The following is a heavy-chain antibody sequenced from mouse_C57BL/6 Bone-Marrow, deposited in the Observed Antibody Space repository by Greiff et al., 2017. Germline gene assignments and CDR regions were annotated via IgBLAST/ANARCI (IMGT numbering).Heavy chain of an antibody. D-gene: IGHD2-4*01. CDR3: ARVGIYYDYAGFAY. CDR1: GYTFTDYY. CDR2: IYPGSGNT. J-gene: IGHJ3*01. Sequence: QVQLQQSGAELVRPGASVKLSCKASGYTFTDYYINWVKQRPGQGLEWIARIYPGSGNTYYNEKFKGKATLTAEKSSSTAYMQLSSLTSEDSAVYFCARVGIYYDYAGFAYWGQGTLVTVSA. V-gene: IGHV1-76*01.